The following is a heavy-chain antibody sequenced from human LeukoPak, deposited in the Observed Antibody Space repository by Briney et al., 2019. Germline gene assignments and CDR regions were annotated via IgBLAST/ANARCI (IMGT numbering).Heavy chain of an antibody. CDR3: ARDKSWLGPGYFDY. Sequence: GGSLRLSCAASGFTFSSYAMSWVRQAPGEGLEWVSAISGSGGSKYYADSVKGRFTISRDNPRNTLYLQMNSLRAEDTALYYCARDKSWLGPGYFDYWGQGTLVTVSS. CDR1: GFTFSSYA. CDR2: ISGSGGSK. V-gene: IGHV3-23*01. D-gene: IGHD6-19*01. J-gene: IGHJ4*02.